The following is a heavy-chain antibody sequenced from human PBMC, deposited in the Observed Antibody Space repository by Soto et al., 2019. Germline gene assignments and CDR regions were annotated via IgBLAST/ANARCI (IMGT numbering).Heavy chain of an antibody. J-gene: IGHJ5*02. V-gene: IGHV4-31*03. CDR3: VLARYDFWTIDP. Sequence: PSETLSLTCTVSGGSISSGGYYWSWIRQHPGKGLEWIGYIYYSGSTYYNPSLKSRVTISVDTSKNQFSLKLSSVTAADTAVYYCVLARYDFWTIDPWGQGTLVTVSS. D-gene: IGHD3-3*01. CDR1: GGSISSGGYY. CDR2: IYYSGST.